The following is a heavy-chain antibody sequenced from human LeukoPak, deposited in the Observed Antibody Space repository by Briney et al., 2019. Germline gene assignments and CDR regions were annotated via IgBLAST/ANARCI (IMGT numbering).Heavy chain of an antibody. Sequence: PGGSLRLSCAASGFIFSSYSMNWVRQAPGKGLEWVSLISGRSSYIKYADSVKGRFTISRDNAKNSLYLQMNSLRAEDTAVYYCARDGESRAEYSSRPNWFDPWGQGALVTVSS. J-gene: IGHJ5*02. CDR2: ISGRSSYI. V-gene: IGHV3-21*01. CDR3: ARDGESRAEYSSRPNWFDP. D-gene: IGHD6-13*01. CDR1: GFIFSSYS.